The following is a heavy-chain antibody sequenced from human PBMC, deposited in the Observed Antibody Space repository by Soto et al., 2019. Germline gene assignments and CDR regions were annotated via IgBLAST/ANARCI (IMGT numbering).Heavy chain of an antibody. D-gene: IGHD6-19*01. CDR2: IYYNGTT. J-gene: IGHJ4*02. CDR3: ARSRPGWSILDYFDY. V-gene: IGHV4-31*03. Sequence: PSETLSLTCTVSGGSISSPNFYWSWIRQHPGKGLEWIGHIYYNGTTYYNPTLKSRVSISVDTSKNQFSLKLSSVTAADTAVYYCARSRPGWSILDYFDYWGQGTLVTVSS. CDR1: GGSISSPNFY.